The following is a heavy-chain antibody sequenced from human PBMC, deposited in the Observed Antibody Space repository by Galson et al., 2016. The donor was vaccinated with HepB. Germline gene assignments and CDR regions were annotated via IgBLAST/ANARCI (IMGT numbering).Heavy chain of an antibody. CDR3: AKIATLGGSSNYYDYYGMDV. CDR2: INGDGNDK. Sequence: SLRLSCAGSGFTFSTYALSWVRQTPGKGLEWLSHINGDGNDKSYVESVRGRFTVSRDNSKNTVYLQMNSLRAEDTAIYYCAKIATLGGSSNYYDYYGMDVWGQGTTVTVSS. V-gene: IGHV3-23*01. D-gene: IGHD1-26*01. J-gene: IGHJ6*02. CDR1: GFTFSTYA.